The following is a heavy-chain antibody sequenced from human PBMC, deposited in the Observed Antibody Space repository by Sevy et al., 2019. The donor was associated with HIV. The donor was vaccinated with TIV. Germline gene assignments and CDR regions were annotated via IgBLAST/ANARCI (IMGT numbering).Heavy chain of an antibody. CDR3: ARSRDGYNLDY. Sequence: SETLSLTCTVSGGSISSYFWSWIRQPPGKGLEWIGYIYYSGSTNYNPSLKSRVTISVDTSKNQFSLKLSSVTAADTAVYYCARSRDGYNLDYWGQGTLVTVSS. J-gene: IGHJ4*02. V-gene: IGHV4-59*08. CDR2: IYYSGST. D-gene: IGHD5-12*01. CDR1: GGSISSYF.